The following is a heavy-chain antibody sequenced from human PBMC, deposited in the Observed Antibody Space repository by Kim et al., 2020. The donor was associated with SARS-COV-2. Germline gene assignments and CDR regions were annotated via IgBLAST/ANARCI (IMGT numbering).Heavy chain of an antibody. CDR1: GGSISSYY. V-gene: IGHV4-59*08. CDR2: IYYSGST. J-gene: IGHJ6*02. D-gene: IGHD3-3*01. Sequence: SETLSLTCTVSGGSISSYYWSWIRQPPGKGLEWIGYIYYSGSTNYNPSLKSRGTISVDTSKNQFSLKLSSVTAADTAVYYCARHGVLEYYDFWSGYPDYGMDVWGQGATVTVSS. CDR3: ARHGVLEYYDFWSGYPDYGMDV.